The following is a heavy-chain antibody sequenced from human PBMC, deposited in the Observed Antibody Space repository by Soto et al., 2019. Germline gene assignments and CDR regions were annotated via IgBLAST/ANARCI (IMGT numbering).Heavy chain of an antibody. V-gene: IGHV3-33*06. CDR3: AKRFCIHNICSGNCYGMGV. Sequence: QVQLVESGGGVVQPGRSLRLSCAASGFTFSKYGMHWVRQAPGKGLEWVAVIWYDGSTKFYADSVKGRFTVSRDNSKNTLYLQMDSLRDEDTAVYYCAKRFCIHNICSGNCYGMGVWGQGTTVTVSS. D-gene: IGHD3-3*01. CDR2: IWYDGSTK. CDR1: GFTFSKYG. J-gene: IGHJ6*02.